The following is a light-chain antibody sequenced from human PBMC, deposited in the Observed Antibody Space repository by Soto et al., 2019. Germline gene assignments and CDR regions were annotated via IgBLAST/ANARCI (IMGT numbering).Light chain of an antibody. Sequence: EIVMTQSPATLSVSPGERATLSCRASQSVSSNLAWYQQKPGQAPRLLIYGASTRATGIPSRFSGSGSGREFTLTISSLQSEDFAVYYCQQYNNWPSITFGQGTRLEN. CDR3: QQYNNWPSIT. CDR2: GAS. J-gene: IGKJ5*01. CDR1: QSVSSN. V-gene: IGKV3-15*01.